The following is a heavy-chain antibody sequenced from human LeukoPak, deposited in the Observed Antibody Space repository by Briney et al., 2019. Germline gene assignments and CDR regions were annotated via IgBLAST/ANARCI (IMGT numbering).Heavy chain of an antibody. Sequence: SETLSLTCTVYGGSITSDYWSWIRQPPGKGLDWIGYIYYSGGTNYNPSLKSRVTISLDTSKKQFSLKLSSVTAADTAVYYCARVGTVLDGGYWGQGILVTVSS. CDR1: GGSITSDY. J-gene: IGHJ4*02. D-gene: IGHD1-7*01. CDR2: IYYSGGT. CDR3: ARVGTVLDGGY. V-gene: IGHV4-59*01.